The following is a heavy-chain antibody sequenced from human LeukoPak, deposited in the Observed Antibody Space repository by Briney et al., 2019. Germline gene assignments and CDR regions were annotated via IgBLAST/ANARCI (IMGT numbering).Heavy chain of an antibody. J-gene: IGHJ4*02. CDR3: ARGDYGDYYDLDC. V-gene: IGHV3-49*03. Sequence: GGPLRLSCAASGFTFGDYTMSWFHQAPGKGLEWVGFIRRKTHGGTTEYAASVKGRFTISRDDSKTITYLQMNSLKTEDTAVYYCARGDYGDYYDLDCWGQGTLVTVSS. CDR1: GFTFGDYT. D-gene: IGHD4-17*01. CDR2: IRRKTHGGTT.